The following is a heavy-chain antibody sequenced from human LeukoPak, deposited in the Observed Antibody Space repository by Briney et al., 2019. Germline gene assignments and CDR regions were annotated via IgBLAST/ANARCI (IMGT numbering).Heavy chain of an antibody. V-gene: IGHV3-30-3*01. D-gene: IGHD2-15*01. J-gene: IGHJ6*02. Sequence: PGGSLRLSCAASGFTFSSYAMHWVRQAPGKGLEWVAVISYDGSNKYYADSVKGRFTISRDNCKNTLYLQMNSLRAEDTAVYYCARDPGRVVVGNYYYYYGMDVWGQGTTVTVSS. CDR2: ISYDGSNK. CDR1: GFTFSSYA. CDR3: ARDPGRVVVGNYYYYYGMDV.